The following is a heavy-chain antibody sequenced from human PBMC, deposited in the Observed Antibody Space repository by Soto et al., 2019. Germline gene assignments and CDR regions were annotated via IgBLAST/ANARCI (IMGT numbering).Heavy chain of an antibody. CDR3: ARLVVVTAIENWFDP. D-gene: IGHD2-21*02. J-gene: IGHJ5*02. Sequence: QLQLQESGPGLVKPSETLSLTCTVSGGSISSSSYYWGWIRQPPGKGLEWIGSIYYSGSTYYNPSLKSRVTISVDTSKNQFSLKLSSVTAADTAVYYCARLVVVTAIENWFDPWGQGTLVTVSS. CDR1: GGSISSSSYY. CDR2: IYYSGST. V-gene: IGHV4-39*01.